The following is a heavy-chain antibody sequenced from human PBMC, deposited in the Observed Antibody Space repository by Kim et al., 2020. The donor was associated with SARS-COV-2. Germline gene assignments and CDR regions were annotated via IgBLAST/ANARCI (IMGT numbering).Heavy chain of an antibody. J-gene: IGHJ6*02. D-gene: IGHD1-26*01. V-gene: IGHV3-30*02. Sequence: AASVKGRFTISRDKSKNTLFLQMSSLRVEDTAVYYCAKAPVVGGRFPSAVDVWGQGTTVTVSS. CDR3: AKAPVVGGRFPSAVDV.